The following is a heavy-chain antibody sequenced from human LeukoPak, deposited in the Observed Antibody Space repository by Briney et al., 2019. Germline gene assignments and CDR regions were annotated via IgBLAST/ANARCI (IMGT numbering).Heavy chain of an antibody. Sequence: SETLSLTCTVSGGSISSTSSYWGWIRQPPGKGLEWIGSVRYSGKTYYNPSLESRVTISVDTSKNQFSLKLSSVTAADTAVYYCARERVVVAATPTYYFDYWGQGTLVTVSS. CDR2: VRYSGKT. CDR1: GGSISSTSSY. D-gene: IGHD2-15*01. J-gene: IGHJ4*02. V-gene: IGHV4-39*07. CDR3: ARERVVVAATPTYYFDY.